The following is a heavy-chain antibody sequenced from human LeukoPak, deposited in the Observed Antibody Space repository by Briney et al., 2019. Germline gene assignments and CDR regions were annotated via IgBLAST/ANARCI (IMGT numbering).Heavy chain of an antibody. J-gene: IGHJ4*02. D-gene: IGHD6-19*01. CDR3: ARAELSGWFIDY. CDR2: IYTSGST. Sequence: SETLSLTCTVSGGSISSYYWSWIRQPAGNRLEWIGRIYTSGSTNYNPSLKSRVTMSVDTSKNQFSLKLSSVTAADTAVYYCARAELSGWFIDYWGQGTLVTVSS. CDR1: GGSISSYY. V-gene: IGHV4-4*07.